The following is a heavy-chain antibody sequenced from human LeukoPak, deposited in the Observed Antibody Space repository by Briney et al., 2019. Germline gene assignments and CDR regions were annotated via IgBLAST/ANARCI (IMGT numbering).Heavy chain of an antibody. CDR3: TTVTTTNVRPSTIDY. CDR2: INSDGSST. V-gene: IGHV3-74*01. D-gene: IGHD4-11*01. CDR1: GFTFSSYW. J-gene: IGHJ4*02. Sequence: GGSLRLSCAASGFTFSSYWMHWVRQAPGKGLVWVSRINSDGSSTSYADSVKGRFTISRDNAKNTLYLQMNSLRAEDTAVYYCTTVTTTNVRPSTIDYWGQGTLVTVSS.